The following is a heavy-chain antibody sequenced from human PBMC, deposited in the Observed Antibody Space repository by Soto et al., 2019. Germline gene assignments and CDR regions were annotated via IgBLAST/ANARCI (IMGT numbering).Heavy chain of an antibody. V-gene: IGHV4-4*02. CDR2: IYHTGNT. CDR1: GASISSTHY. Sequence: SETLSLTCTVSGASISSTHYWTWVRQTPGKGLEWIGEIYHTGNTNYNPYLQSRVTLSLDKSKNQFSLRQESVTAADTAVYFCARYTMDDYFRGMQVLGQGTRVNVSS. D-gene: IGHD3-3*01. CDR3: ARYTMDDYFRGMQV. J-gene: IGHJ6*01.